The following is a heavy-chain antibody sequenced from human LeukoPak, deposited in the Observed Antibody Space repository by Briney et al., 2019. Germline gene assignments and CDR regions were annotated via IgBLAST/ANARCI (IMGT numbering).Heavy chain of an antibody. CDR3: ARDPVRLSIFGVVTPGDY. CDR2: ISSSSSYI. V-gene: IGHV3-21*01. CDR1: GFTFSSYS. D-gene: IGHD3-3*01. Sequence: PGGSLRLSCAASGFTFSSYSMNWVRQAPGKGLEWVSSISSSSSYIYYADSVKGRFTISRDNAKNSLYLQMNSLRAEDTAVYYCARDPVRLSIFGVVTPGDYWGQGTLVTVSS. J-gene: IGHJ4*02.